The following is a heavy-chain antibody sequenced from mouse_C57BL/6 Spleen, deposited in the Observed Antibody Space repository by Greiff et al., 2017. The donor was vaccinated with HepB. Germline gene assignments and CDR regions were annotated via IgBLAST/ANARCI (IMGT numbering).Heavy chain of an antibody. CDR1: GFTFSDYG. J-gene: IGHJ2*01. Sequence: EVKVVESGGGLVKPGGSLKLSCAASGFTFSDYGMHWVRQAPEKGLEWVAYISSGSSTIYYADTVKGRFTISRDNAKNTLFLQMTSLRSEDTAMYYCARPTGTGFDYWGQGTTLTVSS. D-gene: IGHD4-1*02. V-gene: IGHV5-17*01. CDR3: ARPTGTGFDY. CDR2: ISSGSSTI.